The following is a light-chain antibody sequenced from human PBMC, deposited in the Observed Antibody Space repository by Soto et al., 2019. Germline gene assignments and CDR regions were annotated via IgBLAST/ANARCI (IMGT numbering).Light chain of an antibody. CDR1: QNIINF. CDR3: QQSYSTPCT. J-gene: IGKJ2*02. CDR2: GAS. Sequence: DIQMTQFPSSLSASVGDRVTITCRASQNIINFLNWYQQKPGKAPNLLIYGASSLQSGDPSRFSGSGSGTDFTLTIANLQPEDFATYLCQQSYSTPCTFGQGTELEI. V-gene: IGKV1-39*01.